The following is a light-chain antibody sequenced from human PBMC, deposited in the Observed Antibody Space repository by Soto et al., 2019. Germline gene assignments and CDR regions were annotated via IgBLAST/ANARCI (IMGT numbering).Light chain of an antibody. V-gene: IGKV3-15*01. CDR3: QQWIRWT. CDR1: QRIGTN. J-gene: IGKJ1*01. Sequence: EIVMTQSPATLSVSPGDTVTLSCRASQRIGTNLAWYQQKPGQAPRLLIYGASTRVAGIPDRFLGSGSETEFTLTISSLQSEDIAIYHCQQWIRWTFGQGTRLELK. CDR2: GAS.